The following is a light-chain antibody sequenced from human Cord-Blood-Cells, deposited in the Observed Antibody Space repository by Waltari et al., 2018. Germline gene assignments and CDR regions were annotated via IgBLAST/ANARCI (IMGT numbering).Light chain of an antibody. J-gene: IGLJ3*02. CDR2: DVS. Sequence: QSALTQPASVSGSPGQSITISCTGTISDVGGYNSASWYQQHPGKAPKLMIYDVSNRPSGVSNRFSCSKSGNTASLTISGLQAEDEADYYCSSYTSSSTWVFGGGTKLTVL. V-gene: IGLV2-14*03. CDR3: SSYTSSSTWV. CDR1: ISDVGGYNS.